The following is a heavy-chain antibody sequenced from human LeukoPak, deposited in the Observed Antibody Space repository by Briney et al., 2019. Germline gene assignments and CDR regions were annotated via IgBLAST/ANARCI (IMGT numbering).Heavy chain of an antibody. CDR1: GDSTTNDIYY. CDR2: VHNVGRT. D-gene: IGHD6-19*01. V-gene: IGHV4-39*02. CDR3: ARDIEYNSGWHFYLDH. J-gene: IGHJ4*02. Sequence: SETLSLTCTVSGDSTTNDIYYWVWIRQSPGQGLEWIGSVHNVGRTYYIFSLRSRVTISIHTSTTQFSLRLNSVTAAATAVYFCARDIEYNSGWHFYLDHWGQGILVTVSS.